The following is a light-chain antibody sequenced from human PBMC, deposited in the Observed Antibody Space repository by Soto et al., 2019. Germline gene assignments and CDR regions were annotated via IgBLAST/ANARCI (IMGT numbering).Light chain of an antibody. CDR1: QSVSSSY. V-gene: IGKV3-20*01. CDR3: QQYGSSPPEVT. CDR2: GAS. J-gene: IGKJ4*01. Sequence: EILLTQSPGTLSLSPGERATLSCRASQSVSSSYLAWYQQKPGQAPRLLIYGASSRATGIPDRFSGSGSGTDFTLTISRLEPEDFAVYYCQQYGSSPPEVTFGGGTKVDIK.